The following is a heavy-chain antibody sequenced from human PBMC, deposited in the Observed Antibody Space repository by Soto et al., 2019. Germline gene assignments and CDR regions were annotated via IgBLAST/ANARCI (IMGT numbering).Heavy chain of an antibody. CDR2: IYHSGST. CDR3: ARVGGSFHGGFDP. CDR1: GYSISSGYY. D-gene: IGHD1-26*01. Sequence: SETLSLTCGVSGYSISSGYYWGWSRQPPGKGREWIGGIYHSGSTYYNPSLKSRVTLSVDTSKNQFSLKVTSVTAADTAVYYCARVGGSFHGGFDPWGQGALVTVSS. J-gene: IGHJ5*02. V-gene: IGHV4-38-2*01.